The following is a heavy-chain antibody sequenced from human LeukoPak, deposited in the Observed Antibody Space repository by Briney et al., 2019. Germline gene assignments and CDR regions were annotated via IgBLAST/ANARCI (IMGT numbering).Heavy chain of an antibody. Sequence: HSGGSLRLSCAASGFTFSSYSMNWVRQAPGKGLEWVSTISGSGGSTYYADSVKGQFTISRDNSKNTLYLQMNSLRAEDTAVYYCTKLDDYGGIRSTYFDYWGQGTLVTVSS. CDR3: TKLDDYGGIRSTYFDY. CDR1: GFTFSSYS. D-gene: IGHD4-23*01. J-gene: IGHJ4*02. V-gene: IGHV3-23*01. CDR2: ISGSGGST.